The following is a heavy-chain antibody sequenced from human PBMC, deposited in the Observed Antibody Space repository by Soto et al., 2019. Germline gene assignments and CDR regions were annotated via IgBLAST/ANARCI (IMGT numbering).Heavy chain of an antibody. D-gene: IGHD3-16*01. CDR3: AHAFGGTSWPNDAFDV. CDR2: IYWHDDT. V-gene: IGHV2-5*01. CDR1: GFSFSADGVG. Sequence: HITLKESGPTLVKPTQTLTLTCIFSGFSFSADGVGVGWIRQPPGKTLEWLALIYWHDDTRYRPSLKSRLTITKDSSKNQVVLTMTNMDPLDTATYYCAHAFGGTSWPNDAFDVWGQGTVVTVSS. J-gene: IGHJ3*01.